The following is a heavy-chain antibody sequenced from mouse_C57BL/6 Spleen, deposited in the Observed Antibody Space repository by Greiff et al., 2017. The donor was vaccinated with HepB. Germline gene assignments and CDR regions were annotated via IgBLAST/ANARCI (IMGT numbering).Heavy chain of an antibody. D-gene: IGHD2-14*01. V-gene: IGHV5-4*03. CDR1: GFTFSSYA. Sequence: VKLMESGGGLVKPGGSLKLSCAASGFTFSSYAMSWVRQTPEKRLEWVATISDGGSYTYYPDNVKGRFTIARDNAKNNLYLQMSHRKSEDTAMYYCARATIGYFDYWGQGTTLTVSS. J-gene: IGHJ2*01. CDR3: ARATIGYFDY. CDR2: ISDGGSYT.